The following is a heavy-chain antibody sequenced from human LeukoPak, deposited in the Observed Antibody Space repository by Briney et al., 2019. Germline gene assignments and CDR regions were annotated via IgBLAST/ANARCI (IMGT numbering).Heavy chain of an antibody. CDR1: GDSVSGVY. J-gene: IGHJ4*02. CDR3: ARGRYFDY. V-gene: IGHV4-59*08. CDR2: VYYSGDT. Sequence: SETLSLTCSVSGDSVSGVYWSWIRQPPGKGLEWIGYVYYSGDTNYNPSLKRRVTMSLDTSKNQVSLRMSSVTAADTAVYYCARGRYFDYWGQGTLVTVSS. D-gene: IGHD3-10*01.